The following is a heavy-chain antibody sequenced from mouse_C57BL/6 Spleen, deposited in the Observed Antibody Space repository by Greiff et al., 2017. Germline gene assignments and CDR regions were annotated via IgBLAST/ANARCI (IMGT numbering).Heavy chain of an antibody. J-gene: IGHJ4*01. D-gene: IGHD1-1*01. CDR1: GYTFTSYD. CDR2: IYPRDGST. Sequence: QVQLKESGPELVKPGASVKLSCKASGYTFTSYDINWVKQRPGQGLEWIGWIYPRDGSTKYNEKFKGKATLTVDTSSSTAYMELHSLTSEDSAVYFCARRGYGSLYYYAMDYWGQGTSVTVSS. V-gene: IGHV1-85*01. CDR3: ARRGYGSLYYYAMDY.